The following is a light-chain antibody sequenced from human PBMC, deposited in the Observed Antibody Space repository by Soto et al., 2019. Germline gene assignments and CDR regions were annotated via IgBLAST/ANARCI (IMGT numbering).Light chain of an antibody. CDR2: AAS. CDR1: QGIRND. J-gene: IGKJ1*01. V-gene: IGKV1-6*01. Sequence: AIQMTQSPSSLSASVGDRVTITCRASQGIRNDLGWYQQKQGKAPKLLIYAASSLQSGGPSRFSGSGSGTDFTLTITSPQTEDFANYYCLPDYNYPWKFGQGTKVEIK. CDR3: LPDYNYPWK.